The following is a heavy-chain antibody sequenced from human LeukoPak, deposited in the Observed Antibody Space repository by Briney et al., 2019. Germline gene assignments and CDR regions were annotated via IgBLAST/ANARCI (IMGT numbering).Heavy chain of an antibody. J-gene: IGHJ4*02. CDR2: VYTGGRT. Sequence: PGGSLRLSCAASGFTVSSNYMSWVRQAPGKGLEYISVVYTGGRTYYADSVKGRFTISRDNSKNTLYLQLNSLRAEDTAVYYCARDSRYDYVWGSYRYFDYWGQGTLVTVSS. V-gene: IGHV3-66*01. CDR1: GFTVSSNY. D-gene: IGHD3-16*02. CDR3: ARDSRYDYVWGSYRYFDY.